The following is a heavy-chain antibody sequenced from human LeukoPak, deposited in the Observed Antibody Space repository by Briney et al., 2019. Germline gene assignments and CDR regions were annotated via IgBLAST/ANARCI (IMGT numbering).Heavy chain of an antibody. CDR3: VRILGRYQEGMDV. Sequence: SETLSLTCTVSGGSLTDGDYYWGWVRQPPGTGLQWIATTHEGASLKSRVTISLDTSKNQFFLRLTSVTAADTAVYYCVRILGRYQEGMDVWGPGITVTVSS. D-gene: IGHD1-26*01. CDR2: T. V-gene: IGHV4-61*08. J-gene: IGHJ6*02. CDR1: GGSLTDGDYY.